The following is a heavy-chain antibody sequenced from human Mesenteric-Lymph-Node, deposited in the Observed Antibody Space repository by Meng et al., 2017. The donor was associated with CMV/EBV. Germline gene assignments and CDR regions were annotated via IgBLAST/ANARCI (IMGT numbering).Heavy chain of an antibody. CDR3: ARDFVVVGYYGMDV. J-gene: IGHJ6*02. CDR2: ISSSGTTV. CDR1: GFTFKNYV. V-gene: IGHV3-11*01. Sequence: GESLKISCAASGFTFKNYVMSWVRQAPGKGLEWVAYISSSGTTVYHADSMKGRFTISRDNAKKSLYLQMNSLRAEDTAVYYCARDFVVVGYYGMDVWGQGTTVTVSS. D-gene: IGHD2-15*01.